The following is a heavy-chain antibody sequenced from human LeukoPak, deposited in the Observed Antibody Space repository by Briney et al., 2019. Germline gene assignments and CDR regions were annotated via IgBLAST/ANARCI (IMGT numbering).Heavy chain of an antibody. CDR3: ARDLMVAGAWFGELAL. V-gene: IGHV3-64*01. Sequence: GGSLRLSCAASGFTFSSYAMHWVRQAPGKGLEYVSAISSNGGSTYYANSVKGRFTISRDNSKNTLYLQMGSLRAEDMAVYYCARDLMVAGAWFGELALWGQGTLVTVSS. CDR2: ISSNGGST. D-gene: IGHD3-10*01. CDR1: GFTFSSYA. J-gene: IGHJ4*02.